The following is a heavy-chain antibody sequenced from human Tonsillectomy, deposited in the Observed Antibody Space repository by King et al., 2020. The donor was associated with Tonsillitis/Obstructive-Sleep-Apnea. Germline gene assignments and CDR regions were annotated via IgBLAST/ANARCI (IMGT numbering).Heavy chain of an antibody. CDR1: GFTFSSYS. V-gene: IGHV3-21*01. Sequence: VQLVESGGGLVKPGGSLRLSCAASGFTFSSYSMNWVRQAPGKGLEWVSSISSSSSYIYYADSVKGRFTISRDNAKNSLYLQMNSLRAEETAVYYCATHLIAVAGPWVENWYFDLWGRGTLVTVSS. J-gene: IGHJ2*01. D-gene: IGHD6-19*01. CDR3: ATHLIAVAGPWVENWYFDL. CDR2: ISSSSSYI.